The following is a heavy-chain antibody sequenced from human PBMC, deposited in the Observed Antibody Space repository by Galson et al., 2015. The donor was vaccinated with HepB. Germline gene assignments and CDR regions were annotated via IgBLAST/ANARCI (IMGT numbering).Heavy chain of an antibody. D-gene: IGHD3-22*01. CDR1: GFTFSSYW. J-gene: IGHJ3*02. CDR2: IKQDGSEK. Sequence: SLRLSCAASGFTFSSYWMSWARQAPGKGLEWVANIKQDGSEKYYVDSVKGRFTISRDNAKNSLYLQMNSLRAEDTAVYYCARDRTYYYDSSGSADAFDIWGQGTMVTVSS. CDR3: ARDRTYYYDSSGSADAFDI. V-gene: IGHV3-7*01.